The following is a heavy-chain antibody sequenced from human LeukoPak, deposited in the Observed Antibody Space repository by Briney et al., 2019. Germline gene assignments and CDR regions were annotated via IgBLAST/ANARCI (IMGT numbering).Heavy chain of an antibody. V-gene: IGHV3-30*18. D-gene: IGHD3-10*01. Sequence: GGSLRLSCAASGFTFSSYGMHWVRQAPGKGLEWVAVISYDGSNKYYADSVKGRFTISRDNSKNTLYLQMNSLRAEDTAVYYCAKDFESGLPWFGEFYYWGQGTLVTVSS. J-gene: IGHJ4*02. CDR1: GFTFSSYG. CDR2: ISYDGSNK. CDR3: AKDFESGLPWFGEFYY.